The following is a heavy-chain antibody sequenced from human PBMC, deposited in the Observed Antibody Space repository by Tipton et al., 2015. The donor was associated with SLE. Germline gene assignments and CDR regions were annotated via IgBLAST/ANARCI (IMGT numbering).Heavy chain of an antibody. CDR2: IYHSGST. J-gene: IGHJ2*01. Sequence: LRLSCAVSGGSISSGGYSWSWIRQPPGKGLEWIGYIYHSGSTYYNPSLKSRVTISVDRSKNQFSLKLSSVTAADTAVYYCARDRVTGVYWYFDLWGRGTLVTVSS. D-gene: IGHD7-27*01. CDR3: ARDRVTGVYWYFDL. CDR1: GGSISSGGYS. V-gene: IGHV4-30-2*01.